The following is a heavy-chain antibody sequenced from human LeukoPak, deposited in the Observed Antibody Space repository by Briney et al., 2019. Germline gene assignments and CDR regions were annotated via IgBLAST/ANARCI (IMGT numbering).Heavy chain of an antibody. J-gene: IGHJ4*02. CDR3: ARTPPGGLIDY. V-gene: IGHV1-46*01. D-gene: IGHD3-10*01. Sequence: ASVKVSCKASGYTFTNSYIHWVRQAPGQVLEWMGLINPDGGNTNYAQNFQGRVTITRDTSISTAYMELSSLTSEDTAVYYCARTPPGGLIDYWGQGTLVTVSS. CDR1: GYTFTNSY. CDR2: INPDGGNT.